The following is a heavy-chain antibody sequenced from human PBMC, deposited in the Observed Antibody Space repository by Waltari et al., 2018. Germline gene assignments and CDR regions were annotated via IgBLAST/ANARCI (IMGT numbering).Heavy chain of an antibody. CDR2: IRSKPNNYAT. CDR1: GFTFSGST. Sequence: EVQVVESGGGLVQPGGSLKLSCATSGFTFSGSTIHWVRQTSGKGLELSGRIRSKPNNYATRYTASVEGRFTISRDDSENTAYLQMSSLMTEDTAVYYCTGGAVTGTDFWGQGTLVTVSS. J-gene: IGHJ4*02. V-gene: IGHV3-73*01. CDR3: TGGAVTGTDF. D-gene: IGHD6-13*01.